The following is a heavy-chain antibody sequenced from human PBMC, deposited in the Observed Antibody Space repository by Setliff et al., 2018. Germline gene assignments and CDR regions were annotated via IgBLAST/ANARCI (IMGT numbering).Heavy chain of an antibody. V-gene: IGHV3-23*01. CDR1: GFTFSNYA. CDR2: ISGSGGST. CDR3: AKGQTQESNRYFDL. Sequence: QPGGSLRLSCAASGFTFSNYAMSWVRQAPGKGLEWVSAISGSGGSTYYADSVKGRFTISRDNSKNTLYFQMNSLRAEDTAEYYCAKGQTQESNRYFDLWGRGTLVTVSS. J-gene: IGHJ2*01. D-gene: IGHD3-10*01.